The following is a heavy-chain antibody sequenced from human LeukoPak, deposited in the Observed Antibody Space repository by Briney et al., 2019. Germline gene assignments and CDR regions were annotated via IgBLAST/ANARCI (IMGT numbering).Heavy chain of an antibody. Sequence: GASVKVSCKASGYTFTSYGISWVRQAPGQGLEWMGWISAYNGNTNYAQKLQGRVTMTTDTSTSTAYMELRSLRSDDPAVYYGARGFYGDYGGAAFDIWGQGTMVTVSS. D-gene: IGHD4-17*01. J-gene: IGHJ3*02. CDR3: ARGFYGDYGGAAFDI. CDR1: GYTFTSYG. CDR2: ISAYNGNT. V-gene: IGHV1-18*01.